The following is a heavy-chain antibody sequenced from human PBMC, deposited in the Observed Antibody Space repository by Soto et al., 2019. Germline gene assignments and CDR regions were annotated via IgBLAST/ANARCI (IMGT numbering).Heavy chain of an antibody. Sequence: QVQLVQSGAEVKKPGSSVKVSCKASGGTFSSYAISWVRQAPGQGLEWMGGIIPIFGTANYAQKFQGRVTITADESTSTADMELSSLRSEDTAVYYCSSSPFHSGGNKDDYWGQGALVTVSS. D-gene: IGHD2-15*01. CDR2: IIPIFGTA. J-gene: IGHJ4*02. CDR3: SSSPFHSGGNKDDY. CDR1: GGTFSSYA. V-gene: IGHV1-69*01.